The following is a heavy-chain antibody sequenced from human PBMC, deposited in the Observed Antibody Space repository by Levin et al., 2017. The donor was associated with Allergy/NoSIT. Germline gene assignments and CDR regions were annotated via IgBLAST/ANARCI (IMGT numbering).Heavy chain of an antibody. CDR1: GFTFDDYV. J-gene: IGHJ4*02. V-gene: IGHV3-9*01. Sequence: LSLPCAASGFTFDDYVMHWVRQVPGKGLEWVSGISWNSGTITYADSVKGRFTISRDNAKNSLYLQMNSLRAEDTALYYCAKEKFDHWGQGTLVTVSS. CDR2: ISWNSGTI. CDR3: AKEKFDH.